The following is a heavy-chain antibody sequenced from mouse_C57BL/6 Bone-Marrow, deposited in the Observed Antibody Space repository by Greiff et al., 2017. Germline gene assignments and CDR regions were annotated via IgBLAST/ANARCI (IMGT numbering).Heavy chain of an antibody. CDR1: GFTFSGYD. D-gene: IGHD2-12*01. V-gene: IGHV5-6*01. CDR3: ARQFSYSNDDYLDY. CDR2: ISSGGGYT. J-gene: IGHJ2*01. Sequence: EVKLMESGGDLVKPGGSLKLSCAASGFTFSGYDMSWVRQTPDKRLEWVATISSGGGYTCYPDSVKGRFTITRDNAKNTLYLQMRSLTSEDTAMYYCARQFSYSNDDYLDYWGQGTTLTVSS.